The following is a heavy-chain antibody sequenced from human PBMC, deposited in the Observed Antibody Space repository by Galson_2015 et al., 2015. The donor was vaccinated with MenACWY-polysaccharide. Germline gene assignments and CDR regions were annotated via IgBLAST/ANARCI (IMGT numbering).Heavy chain of an antibody. Sequence: PALVKPTQTLTLTCTFSGFSLSTSGMCVSWIRQPPGKALEWLARIDWDDDKYYSTSLKTRLTISKDTSKNQAVLTMTNMDPVDTATYYCARTLDSSGWSYSDYWGQGTLVTVSS. D-gene: IGHD6-19*01. CDR2: IDWDDDK. CDR3: ARTLDSSGWSYSDY. CDR1: GFSLSTSGMC. J-gene: IGHJ4*02. V-gene: IGHV2-70*11.